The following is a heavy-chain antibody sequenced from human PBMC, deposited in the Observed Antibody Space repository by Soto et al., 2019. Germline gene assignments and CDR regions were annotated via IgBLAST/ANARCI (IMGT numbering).Heavy chain of an antibody. CDR2: IDPSDSYT. V-gene: IGHV5-10-1*01. CDR3: ARRNCISASGYPHWFDP. CDR1: GYSFTNYW. D-gene: IGHD2-2*01. J-gene: IGHJ5*02. Sequence: PGVSLKISCKGSGYSFTNYWISWVRQMPGKGLEWMGSIDPSDSYTNYSPSFQGHVTISADKSISTAYLQWSSLKASDTAIYYCARRNCISASGYPHWFDPWGQGTLVTVSS.